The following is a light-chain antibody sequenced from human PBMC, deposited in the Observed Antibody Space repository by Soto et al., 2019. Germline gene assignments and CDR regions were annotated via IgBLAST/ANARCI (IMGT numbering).Light chain of an antibody. CDR1: QNINTY. J-gene: IGKJ1*01. V-gene: IGKV1-39*01. CDR2: SAS. CDR3: HQSYSTSPWT. Sequence: MSPSLSYLSASVGDRVNITGRATQNINTYLYWYQQKPGKAPNLLIYSASSLHRGGPSRCSGSGSWTDFTLTIISRLPAEVAAYYCHQSYSTSPWTFGQGTKVDIK.